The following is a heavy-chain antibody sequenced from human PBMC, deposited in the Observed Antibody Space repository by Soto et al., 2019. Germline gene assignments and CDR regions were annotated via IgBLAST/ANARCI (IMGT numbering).Heavy chain of an antibody. CDR2: INQDGSER. V-gene: IGHV3-7*01. Sequence: EVQLVESGGGLVQPGGSLRLSCAASGFPFSSYWMSWVRQAPGKGLEWVAKINQDGSERYYVDDVKGRFTISRDNSKNLLYLQGNSLTAEDAAVYFCARDRGGLGYWGQGTLVTVSS. D-gene: IGHD3-16*01. CDR3: ARDRGGLGY. CDR1: GFPFSSYW. J-gene: IGHJ4*02.